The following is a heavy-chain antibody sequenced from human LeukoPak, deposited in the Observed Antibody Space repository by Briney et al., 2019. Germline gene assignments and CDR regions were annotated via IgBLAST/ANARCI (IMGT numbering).Heavy chain of an antibody. D-gene: IGHD6-6*01. Sequence: SETLSLTCTVSGGSISSYYWSWIRQPPGKGLEWIGSIYYSGSTYYNPSLKSRVTISVDTSKNQFSLKLSSVTAADPAVYYCARPRIAARPRRDAFDLWGQGTMLPVSS. CDR2: IYYSGST. CDR3: ARPRIAARPRRDAFDL. V-gene: IGHV4-59*05. CDR1: GGSISSYY. J-gene: IGHJ3*01.